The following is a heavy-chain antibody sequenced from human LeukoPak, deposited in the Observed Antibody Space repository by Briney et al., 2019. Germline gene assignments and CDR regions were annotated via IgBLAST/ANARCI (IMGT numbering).Heavy chain of an antibody. CDR2: IYHSGST. D-gene: IGHD3-22*01. CDR3: ATLGFSSGYYYYFDH. V-gene: IGHV4-4*02. J-gene: IGHJ4*02. Sequence: SETLSLTCAVSGGSISSSNWWSWVRQPPGKGLEWIGEIYHSGSTNYNPSLKSRVTLSVDKSKNQFSLKLSSVTAADTAVYYCATLGFSSGYYYYFDHWGQGTLVTVSS. CDR1: GGSISSSNW.